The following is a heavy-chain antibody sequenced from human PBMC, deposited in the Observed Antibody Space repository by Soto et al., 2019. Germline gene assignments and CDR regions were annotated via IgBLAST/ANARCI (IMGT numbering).Heavy chain of an antibody. Sequence: QITLKESGPTLVKPTQTLTLTCTFSGFSLTTSGVGVGWIRQPPGKALEWLALIFWDDDKRYSPSLKSRLTITKDTSKNQVVLTMTNMDPVDTATYYCAHRRNDGYVGDIDCWGQGTLVTVSS. V-gene: IGHV2-5*02. CDR3: AHRRNDGYVGDIDC. CDR2: IFWDDDK. J-gene: IGHJ4*02. CDR1: GFSLTTSGVG. D-gene: IGHD3-10*01.